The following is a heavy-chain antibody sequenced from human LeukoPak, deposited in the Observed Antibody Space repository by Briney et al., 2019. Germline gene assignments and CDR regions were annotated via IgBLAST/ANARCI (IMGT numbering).Heavy chain of an antibody. Sequence: VGSPRLSCAASGDTFSIYLIYCVPDALGRRVLCVSLIYSGGSTYYAESVKGRFNISRENSKHPLYLQMNSLRAEDTAVYYCARCEYSSSSLGGSYWYFDLWGRGTLVTVSS. CDR2: IYSGGST. CDR1: GDTFSIYL. CDR3: ARCEYSSSSLGGSYWYFDL. V-gene: IGHV3-66*01. J-gene: IGHJ2*01. D-gene: IGHD6-6*01.